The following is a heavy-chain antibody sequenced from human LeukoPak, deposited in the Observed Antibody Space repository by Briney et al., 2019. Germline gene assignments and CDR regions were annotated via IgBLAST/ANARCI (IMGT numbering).Heavy chain of an antibody. CDR3: ASVHTAMATFDY. CDR2: IYHSGST. V-gene: IGHV4-4*02. J-gene: IGHJ4*02. Sequence: SETLSLTCAVSGGSISSSTWWSWVRQPPGRGLEWIGEIYHSGSTNYNPSLKSRLTISVDKSKNQFSLKLSSVTAADTAVYYCASVHTAMATFDYWGQGTLVTVSS. D-gene: IGHD5-18*01. CDR1: GGSISSSTW.